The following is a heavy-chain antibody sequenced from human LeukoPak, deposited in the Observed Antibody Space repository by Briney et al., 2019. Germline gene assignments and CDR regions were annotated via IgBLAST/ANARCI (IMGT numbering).Heavy chain of an antibody. D-gene: IGHD5-12*01. Sequence: SVKVSCKASGGTFISYAISWVRQAPGQGLEWMGRIIPILGIANYAQKFQGRVTITADKSTSTAYMELSSLRSEDTAVYYCAKAKRDGYNTHPFDYWGQGTLVTVSS. CDR2: IIPILGIA. CDR3: AKAKRDGYNTHPFDY. V-gene: IGHV1-69*04. CDR1: GGTFISYA. J-gene: IGHJ4*02.